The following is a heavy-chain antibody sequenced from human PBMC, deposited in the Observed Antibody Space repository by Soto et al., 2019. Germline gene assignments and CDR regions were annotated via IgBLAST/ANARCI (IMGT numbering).Heavy chain of an antibody. Sequence: DVQLVESGGAFVQPGESLRLSCAASGFTFSDYLMTWVRQAPGKGLEWVATIKQDGNEKYYVDSVKGRFTISRDNAKNSLYLQMNGLRAEDTAVYYCAIGHWLGNWGHGTLVTVSS. D-gene: IGHD6-19*01. J-gene: IGHJ4*01. CDR3: AIGHWLGN. V-gene: IGHV3-7*01. CDR1: GFTFSDYL. CDR2: IKQDGNEK.